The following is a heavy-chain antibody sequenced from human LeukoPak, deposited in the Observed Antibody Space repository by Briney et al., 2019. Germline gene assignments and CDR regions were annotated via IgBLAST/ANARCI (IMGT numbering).Heavy chain of an antibody. D-gene: IGHD6-13*01. CDR2: IYSGGST. Sequence: GALRLSCAASGFTVSSNYMSWVRQAPGKGLEWVSVIYSGGSTYYADSVKGRFTISRDNSKNTLYLQMNSLRAEDTAVYYCARGHSSSWYNYFDYWGQGTLVTVSS. CDR1: GFTVSSNY. CDR3: ARGHSSSWYNYFDY. J-gene: IGHJ4*02. V-gene: IGHV3-53*01.